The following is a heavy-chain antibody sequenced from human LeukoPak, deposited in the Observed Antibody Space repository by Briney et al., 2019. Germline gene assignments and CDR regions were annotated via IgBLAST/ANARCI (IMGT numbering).Heavy chain of an antibody. D-gene: IGHD2-2*01. CDR2: ISYDGSNK. J-gene: IGHJ4*02. CDR3: AKSQVGSCSSASCSLDY. Sequence: GGSLRLSCAASGCTFSSYGMHWVRQAPGKGLEWVAVISYDGSNKYYADSVKGRFIISRDAPKNTLYLQMTSLRVEDAAVYYCAKSQVGSCSSASCSLDYWGQGALVTVSS. CDR1: GCTFSSYG. V-gene: IGHV3-30*18.